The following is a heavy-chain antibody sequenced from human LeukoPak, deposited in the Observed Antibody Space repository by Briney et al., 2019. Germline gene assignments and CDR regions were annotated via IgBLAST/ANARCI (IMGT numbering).Heavy chain of an antibody. D-gene: IGHD5-18*01. V-gene: IGHV4-39*07. J-gene: IGHJ5*02. CDR2: IYYSGST. Sequence: PSETLSLTCTVSGGSISSGSYYWSWIRQPPGKGLEWIGSIYYSGSTYYNPSLKSRVTISVDTSKNQFSLKLSSVTAADTAVYYCARGHRYSYGLNWFDPWGQGTLVTVSS. CDR3: ARGHRYSYGLNWFDP. CDR1: GGSISSGSYY.